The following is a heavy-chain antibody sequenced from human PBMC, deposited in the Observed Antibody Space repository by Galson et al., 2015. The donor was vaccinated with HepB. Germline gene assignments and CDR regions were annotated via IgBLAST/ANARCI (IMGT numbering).Heavy chain of an antibody. V-gene: IGHV1-18*01. CDR3: ARVRSFRRIAAAAIWFDP. CDR2: ISAYNGNT. J-gene: IGHJ5*02. Sequence: SVKVSCKASGYTFTSYGISWVRQAPGQGLEWMGWISAYNGNTNYAQKLQGRVTMTTDTSTSTAYMELRSLRSDDTAVYYCARVRSFRRIAAAAIWFDPWGQGTLVTVSS. CDR1: GYTFTSYG. D-gene: IGHD6-13*01.